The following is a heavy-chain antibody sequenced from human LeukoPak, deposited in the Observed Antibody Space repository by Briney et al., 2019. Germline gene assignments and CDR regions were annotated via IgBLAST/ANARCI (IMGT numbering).Heavy chain of an antibody. V-gene: IGHV3-23*01. CDR2: ISGSGGST. CDR3: AKDLSRRSWLVVVADMISGYMDV. Sequence: GGSLRLSCAASGFTFSSYAMSWVRQAPGKGLGWVSAISGSGGSTYYADSVKGRFTISRDNSKNTLYLQMNSLRAEDTAVYYCAKDLSRRSWLVVVADMISGYMDVWGKGTTVTVSS. D-gene: IGHD2-15*01. J-gene: IGHJ6*03. CDR1: GFTFSSYA.